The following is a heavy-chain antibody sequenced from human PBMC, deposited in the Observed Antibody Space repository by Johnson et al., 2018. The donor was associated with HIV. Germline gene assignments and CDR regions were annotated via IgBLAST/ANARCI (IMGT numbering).Heavy chain of an antibody. Sequence: EMQLVESGGGLVQPGGSLRLSCAVSGFTFSNYWMHWVRQAPGKGLVWVSRVNNDGGDTIYADSVKGRFTISRDNAKNTLYLQMNSLRAEDTAVYYCARDLAGTERGNAFDIWGQGTMVTVSS. J-gene: IGHJ3*02. CDR1: GFTFSNYW. V-gene: IGHV3-74*01. CDR2: VNNDGGDT. CDR3: ARDLAGTERGNAFDI. D-gene: IGHD1-1*01.